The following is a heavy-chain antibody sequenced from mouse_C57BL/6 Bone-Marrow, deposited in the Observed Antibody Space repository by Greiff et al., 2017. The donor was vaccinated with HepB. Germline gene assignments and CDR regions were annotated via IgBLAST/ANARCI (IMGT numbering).Heavy chain of an antibody. CDR3: ASDDYDRGGAWFAY. D-gene: IGHD2-4*01. Sequence: QVQLQPPGAELVMPGASVKLSCKASGYTFTSYWMHWVKQRPGQGLEWIGEIDPSDSYTNYNQKFKGKSTLTVDKSSSTAYMQLSSLTSEDSAVYYCASDDYDRGGAWFAYWGQGTLVTVSA. CDR1: GYTFTSYW. V-gene: IGHV1-69*01. J-gene: IGHJ3*01. CDR2: IDPSDSYT.